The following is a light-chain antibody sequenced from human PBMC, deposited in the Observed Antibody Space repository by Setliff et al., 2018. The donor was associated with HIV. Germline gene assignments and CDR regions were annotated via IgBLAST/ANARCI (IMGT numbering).Light chain of an antibody. J-gene: IGLJ1*01. Sequence: QSALTQPAFVSGSPGQSITISCTGSSSDIGSFNLVSWYQQHPGKAPKVVIYEVSNRPSGVSNRFSGSKSGNTASLTISGLQAEDEADYYCCSYAGSSTYVFGNGTKVTVL. CDR2: EVS. CDR3: CSYAGSSTYV. CDR1: SSDIGSFNL. V-gene: IGLV2-23*02.